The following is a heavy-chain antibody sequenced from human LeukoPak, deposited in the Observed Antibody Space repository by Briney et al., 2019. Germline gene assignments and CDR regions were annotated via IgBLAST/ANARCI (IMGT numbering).Heavy chain of an antibody. Sequence: ASVKVSCKASGYTFTSYYMHWVRQAPGQGLEWMGIINPSGGSTSYAQKFQGRVTMTRDTSTSTVYMELSSLRSEDTAVYYCARSLLLIAAAGTLGNYWGQGTLVTVSS. D-gene: IGHD6-13*01. CDR1: GYTFTSYY. CDR3: ARSLLLIAAAGTLGNY. CDR2: INPSGGST. V-gene: IGHV1-46*01. J-gene: IGHJ4*02.